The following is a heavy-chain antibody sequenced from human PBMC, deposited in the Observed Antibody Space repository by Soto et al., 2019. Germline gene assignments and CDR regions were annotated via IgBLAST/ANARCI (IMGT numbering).Heavy chain of an antibody. CDR3: ARGGIAAAAPPDY. Sequence: SETLSLTCTVSGGSISSGGYYWSWIRQHPGKGLEWIGYIYYSGSTYYNPSLKSRVTISVDTSKSQFSLKLSSVTAADTAVYYCARGGIAAAAPPDYWGQGTLVTVSS. V-gene: IGHV4-31*03. CDR1: GGSISSGGYY. J-gene: IGHJ4*02. D-gene: IGHD6-13*01. CDR2: IYYSGST.